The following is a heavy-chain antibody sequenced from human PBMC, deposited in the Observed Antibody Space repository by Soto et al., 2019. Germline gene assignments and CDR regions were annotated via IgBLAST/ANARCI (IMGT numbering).Heavy chain of an antibody. CDR3: AHFRDYGQIDY. D-gene: IGHD4-17*01. J-gene: IGHJ4*02. CDR2: FYWDDDK. Sequence: QITLNESGPALVKPTQTLTLTCSFSGFSLSTRGVGVGWIRQPPGKALEWLALFYWDDDKRSSPSLSSRLTVTKDTSKNQVVLTMTNMDPVDTATYYCAHFRDYGQIDYWAQGTLVTVSS. CDR1: GFSLSTRGVG. V-gene: IGHV2-5*02.